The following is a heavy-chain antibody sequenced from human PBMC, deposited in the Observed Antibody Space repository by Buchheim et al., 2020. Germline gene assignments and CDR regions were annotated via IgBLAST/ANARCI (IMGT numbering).Heavy chain of an antibody. CDR3: ARDTSVSANYYFDY. V-gene: IGHV3-30*03. CDR1: GFTFSSYG. Sequence: QVQLVESGGGVVQPGRSLRLSCAASGFTFSSYGMHWVRQAPGKGLEWVAVISYDGSNKYYADSVKGRFTISRDNSRNTIFLQMNSLRTEDTAVYYCARDTSVSANYYFDYWGQGTL. CDR2: ISYDGSNK. D-gene: IGHD5/OR15-5a*01. J-gene: IGHJ4*02.